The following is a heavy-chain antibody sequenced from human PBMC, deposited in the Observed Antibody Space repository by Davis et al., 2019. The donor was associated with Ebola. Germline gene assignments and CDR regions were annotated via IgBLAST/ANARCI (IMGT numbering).Heavy chain of an antibody. CDR3: ASLRRTITGMDDGFDV. CDR1: GYSFTNYW. CDR2: IYPGDSDT. V-gene: IGHV5-51*01. Sequence: KVSCKASGYSFTNYWIGWVRQMPGKGLEWMGIIYPGDSDTRYGPSLQGQVTISADKSTSTAYLQWGRLKASDTAMYYCASLRRTITGMDDGFDVWGQGTMVTVSS. J-gene: IGHJ3*01. D-gene: IGHD1-20*01.